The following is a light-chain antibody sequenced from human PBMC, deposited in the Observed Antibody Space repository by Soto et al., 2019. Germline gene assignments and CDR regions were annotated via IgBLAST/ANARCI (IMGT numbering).Light chain of an antibody. J-gene: IGLJ3*02. V-gene: IGLV2-23*02. CDR3: CSFAGRKTWV. CDR2: GVT. CDR1: GTDVGTYNF. Sequence: QSALTQPASVSGSPGQSITISCTGSGTDVGTYNFVSWFQRHPGKAPQLIIYGVTERPSGVSPRFSGSKSVNTASLTISGLRDEDEVDYFCCSFAGRKTWVFGGGTKLPVL.